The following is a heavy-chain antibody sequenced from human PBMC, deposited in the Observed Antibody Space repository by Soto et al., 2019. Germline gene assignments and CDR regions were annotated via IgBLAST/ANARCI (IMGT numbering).Heavy chain of an antibody. CDR1: GFPFSDYY. J-gene: IGHJ4*02. D-gene: IGHD6-6*01. CDR3: ARVGAARLVIDY. Sequence: GGSLRLSFAASGFPFSDYYMSWIRPAPGKGLEWVSYISSSSSYTNYADSVKGRFTISRDNAKNSLYLQMNSLRAEDTAVYYCARVGAARLVIDYWGQGTLVNVSS. CDR2: ISSSSSYT. V-gene: IGHV3-11*06.